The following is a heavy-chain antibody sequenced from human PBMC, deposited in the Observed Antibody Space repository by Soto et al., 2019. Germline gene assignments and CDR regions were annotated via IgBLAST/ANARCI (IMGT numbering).Heavy chain of an antibody. CDR3: AKAATYCIGSICLRRANQDV. CDR2: ISDSGVST. Sequence: GGSLRLSCEASGFTFRSYALTWVRQAPGKGLEWVSAISDSGVSTYYADSVQGRFTISRDNSKNTLYLQMNSLRAEDTAEYYCAKAATYCIGSICLRRANQDVWARGPTVPVSS. V-gene: IGHV3-23*01. J-gene: IGHJ6*02. D-gene: IGHD2-15*01. CDR1: GFTFRSYA.